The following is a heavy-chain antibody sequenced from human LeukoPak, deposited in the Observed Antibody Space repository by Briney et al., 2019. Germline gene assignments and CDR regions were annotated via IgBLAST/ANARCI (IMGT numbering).Heavy chain of an antibody. V-gene: IGHV4-30-2*01. D-gene: IGHD2-15*01. CDR1: GGSISSGGYY. J-gene: IGHJ4*02. CDR2: IYHSGST. CDR3: ASRAYCSGGSCPDY. Sequence: SETLSLTCTVSGGSISSGGYYWSWIRQPPGKGLEWIGYIYHSGSTYYNPSLKSRVTISVDRSKNQFSLKLSSVTAADTAVYYCASRAYCSGGSCPDYWGQGTLVTVSS.